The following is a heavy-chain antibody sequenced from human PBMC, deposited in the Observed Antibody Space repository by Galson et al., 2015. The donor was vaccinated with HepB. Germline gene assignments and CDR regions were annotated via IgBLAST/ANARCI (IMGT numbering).Heavy chain of an antibody. D-gene: IGHD2-2*01. CDR2: FYYTGNT. CDR3: ARHESESKTYAADN. CDR1: GGSISSSSYY. V-gene: IGHV4-39*01. Sequence: LSLTCTVSGGSISSSSYYWGWLRQPPGKGLEWIGSFYYTGNTHYNPSLKSRVAISGDTSKHQFSLKLNSVTAADTAVYYCARHESESKTYAADNWGQGTLVTVSS. J-gene: IGHJ4*02.